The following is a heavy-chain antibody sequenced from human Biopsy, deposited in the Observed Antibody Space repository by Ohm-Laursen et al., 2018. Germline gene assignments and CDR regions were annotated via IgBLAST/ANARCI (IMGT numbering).Heavy chain of an antibody. J-gene: IGHJ3*01. Sequence: GTLSLTCTVSGGSISSYYWTWIRQPPGKGLEWIGDVYYSGSTNRNPSLKSRVTMSVDTSKKQLSLRLRSVTAADTAMYHCASVVLGPTNDAFDLWGQGTMVVVSS. CDR3: ASVVLGPTNDAFDL. D-gene: IGHD3-22*01. V-gene: IGHV4-59*12. CDR1: GGSISSYY. CDR2: VYYSGST.